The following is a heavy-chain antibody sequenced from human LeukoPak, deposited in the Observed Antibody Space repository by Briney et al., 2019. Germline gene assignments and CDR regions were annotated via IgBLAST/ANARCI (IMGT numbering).Heavy chain of an antibody. Sequence: SRGSLRLSCAASGFTFSSYAMSWVRQAPGKRLEWVSAISGSGGSTYYADSVKGRFTISRDNSKNTLYLQMNSLRAEGTAVYYCAKDRTITMIVVGEAFDIWGQGTMVTVSS. V-gene: IGHV3-23*01. D-gene: IGHD3-22*01. CDR2: ISGSGGST. J-gene: IGHJ3*02. CDR1: GFTFSSYA. CDR3: AKDRTITMIVVGEAFDI.